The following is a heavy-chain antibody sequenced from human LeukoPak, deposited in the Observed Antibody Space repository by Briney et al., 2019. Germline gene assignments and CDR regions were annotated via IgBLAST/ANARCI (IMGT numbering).Heavy chain of an antibody. D-gene: IGHD3-10*01. CDR1: GFTFSSYS. CDR3: ARDRSSKEGNY. CDR2: ISSSSSYI. Sequence: RGSLRLSCAASGFTFSSYSMNWVRQAPGKGLEWVSSISSSSSYIYYADSVKGRFTISRDNAKNSLYLQMNSLRAEDTAVYYCARDRSSKEGNYWGQGTLVTVSS. J-gene: IGHJ4*02. V-gene: IGHV3-21*01.